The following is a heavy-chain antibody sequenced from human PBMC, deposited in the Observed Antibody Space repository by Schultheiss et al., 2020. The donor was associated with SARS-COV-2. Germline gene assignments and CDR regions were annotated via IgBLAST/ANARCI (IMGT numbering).Heavy chain of an antibody. J-gene: IGHJ6*03. Sequence: GGSLRLSCAASGFTFSGSAMHWVRQAPGKGLEWVSVIYSGGSTYYADSVKGRFTISRDKSKNTLYLQMNSLRAEDTAVYYCARVPRHYGYYYYYMDVWGKGTTVTVSS. D-gene: IGHD4-17*01. CDR1: GFTFSGSA. V-gene: IGHV3-53*01. CDR2: IYSGGST. CDR3: ARVPRHYGYYYYYMDV.